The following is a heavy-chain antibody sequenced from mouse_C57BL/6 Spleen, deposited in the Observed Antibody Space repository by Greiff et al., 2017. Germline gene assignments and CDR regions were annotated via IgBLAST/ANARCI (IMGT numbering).Heavy chain of an antibody. CDR1: GYAFRSSW. J-gene: IGHJ1*03. V-gene: IGHV1-82*01. CDR3: ARGDGYYGYFDV. Sequence: VQLQQSGPELVKPGASVKISCKASGYAFRSSWMNWVKQRPGKGLEWIGRIYPGDGDTNYNGKFKGKATLTADKSSSTAYMQLSSLTSEDSAVYFCARGDGYYGYFDVWGTGTTVTVSS. D-gene: IGHD2-3*01. CDR2: IYPGDGDT.